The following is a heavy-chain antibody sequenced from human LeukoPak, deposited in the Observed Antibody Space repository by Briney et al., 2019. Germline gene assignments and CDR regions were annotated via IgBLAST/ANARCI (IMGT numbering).Heavy chain of an antibody. D-gene: IGHD3-10*01. CDR1: GGCISSGGYY. CDR3: ARDLRFGHWFDY. J-gene: IGHJ4*02. CDR2: IYYSGST. Sequence: SETLSLTCTVSGGCISSGGYYWSWIRQHPGKGLEWIGYIYYSGSTYYNPSLKSRVTISVDTSKNQFSLKLSSVTAADTAVYYCARDLRFGHWFDYWGQGTLVTVSS. V-gene: IGHV4-31*03.